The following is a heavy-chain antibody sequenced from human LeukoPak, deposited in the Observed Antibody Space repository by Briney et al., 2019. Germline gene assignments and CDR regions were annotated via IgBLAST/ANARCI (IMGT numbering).Heavy chain of an antibody. D-gene: IGHD5-18*01. Sequence: PGGSLRLSCAASGFTFSSYSMSWVRQAPGKGLEWVASINQDGSDKYYVDSVKGRFSISRDNAKNSLYLQMNSLRAEDTAVYYCARGQLLVYWGQGTLVTVSS. V-gene: IGHV3-7*05. CDR2: INQDGSDK. J-gene: IGHJ4*02. CDR3: ARGQLLVY. CDR1: GFTFSSYS.